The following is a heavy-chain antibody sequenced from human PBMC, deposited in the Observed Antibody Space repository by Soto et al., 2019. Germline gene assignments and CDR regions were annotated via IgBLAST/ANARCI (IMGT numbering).Heavy chain of an antibody. CDR1: GFTFSSYA. Sequence: GGSLRLSCAASGFTFSSYAMSWVRQAPGKGLEWVSAISGSGGSTYYAYSVKGRVTISRDNSKNTLYLQMNSLRAEDTAVYYCAKVRPPYGSNWFDPWGQGTLVTVSS. J-gene: IGHJ5*02. V-gene: IGHV3-23*01. CDR3: AKVRPPYGSNWFDP. D-gene: IGHD1-26*01. CDR2: ISGSGGST.